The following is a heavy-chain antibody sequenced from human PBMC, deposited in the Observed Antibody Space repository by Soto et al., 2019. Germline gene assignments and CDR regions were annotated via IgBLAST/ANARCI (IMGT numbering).Heavy chain of an antibody. D-gene: IGHD3-3*01. CDR1: GGSISSGGYY. CDR2: IYYSGST. J-gene: IGHJ6*03. V-gene: IGHV4-31*03. CDR3: ASTETSDFWSGYGYYYYYMDV. Sequence: SETLSLTCTVSGGSISSGGYYWSWIRQHPGKGLEWIGYIYYSGSTYYNPSLKSRVTISVDTSKNQFSLKLSSVTAADTAVYYCASTETSDFWSGYGYYYYYMDVWGKGTTVTVSS.